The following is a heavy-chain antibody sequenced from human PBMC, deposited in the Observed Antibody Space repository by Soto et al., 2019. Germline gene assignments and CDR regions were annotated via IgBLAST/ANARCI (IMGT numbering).Heavy chain of an antibody. Sequence: GGSLRLSCAASGFTFSNAWMSWVRQAPGKGLGWVGRIKSKTDGGTTDYAAPVKGRFTISRDDSKNTLYLQMNSLKTEDTAVYYCTTRDGYKGAIDYWGQGTLVTVSS. V-gene: IGHV3-15*01. D-gene: IGHD5-12*01. CDR2: IKSKTDGGTT. CDR1: GFTFSNAW. CDR3: TTRDGYKGAIDY. J-gene: IGHJ4*02.